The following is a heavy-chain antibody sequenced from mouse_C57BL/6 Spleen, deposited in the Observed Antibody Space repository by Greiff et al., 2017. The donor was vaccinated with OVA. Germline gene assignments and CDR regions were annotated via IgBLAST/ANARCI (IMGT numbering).Heavy chain of an antibody. CDR3: ARRDDAMDY. D-gene: IGHD3-3*01. CDR2: INPSTGGT. V-gene: IGHV1-42*01. CDR1: GYSFTGYY. J-gene: IGHJ4*01. Sequence: VQLQQSGPELVKPGASVKISCKASGYSFTGYYMNWVKQSPEKSLEWIGEINPSTGGTTYNQKFKAKATLTVDKSSSTAYMQLKSLTSEDSAVYYCARRDDAMDYWGQGTSVTVSS.